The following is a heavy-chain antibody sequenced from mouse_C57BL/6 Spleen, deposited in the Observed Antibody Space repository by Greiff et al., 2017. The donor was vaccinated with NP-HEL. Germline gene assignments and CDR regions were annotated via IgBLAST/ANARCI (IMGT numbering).Heavy chain of an antibody. J-gene: IGHJ1*03. CDR2: IYPGDGAT. CDR1: GYAFSSYW. CDR3: ARNDWDWYFDV. D-gene: IGHD4-1*01. Sequence: QVQLQQSGAELVKPGASVKISCKASGYAFSSYWMHWVKQRPGQGLEWIGQIYPGDGATNYNGKFKGTATLTADTSSSTAYMQLSSLTSDDSAVYFCARNDWDWYFDVWGTGTTVTVSS. V-gene: IGHV1-80*01.